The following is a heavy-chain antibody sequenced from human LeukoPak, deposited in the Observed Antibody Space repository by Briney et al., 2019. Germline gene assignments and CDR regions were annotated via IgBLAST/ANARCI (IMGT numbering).Heavy chain of an antibody. D-gene: IGHD6-13*01. V-gene: IGHV3-11*04. CDR3: ARGGGYSSSPKPY. J-gene: IGHJ4*02. CDR1: GFTFSDYY. CDR2: ISSGGSTI. Sequence: KPGGSLRLSCAVSGFTFSDYYMSWIRQAPGKGLEWVSYISSGGSTISHADSVKGRFTISRDNAENSLYLQMNSLRAEDTAVYYCARGGGYSSSPKPYWGQGTLVTVSS.